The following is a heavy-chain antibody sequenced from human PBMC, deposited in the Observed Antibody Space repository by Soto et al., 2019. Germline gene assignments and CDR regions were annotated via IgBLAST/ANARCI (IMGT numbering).Heavy chain of an antibody. Sequence: SETLSLTCTVSGGSISSGGYYWSWIRQHPGKGLEWIGYIYYSGSTYYNPSLKSRVTISVDTSKNQFSLKLSSVTAADTAVYYCAREVVAATLWFDPWGQGTLVTVSS. J-gene: IGHJ5*02. D-gene: IGHD2-15*01. CDR2: IYYSGST. V-gene: IGHV4-31*03. CDR3: AREVVAATLWFDP. CDR1: GGSISSGGYY.